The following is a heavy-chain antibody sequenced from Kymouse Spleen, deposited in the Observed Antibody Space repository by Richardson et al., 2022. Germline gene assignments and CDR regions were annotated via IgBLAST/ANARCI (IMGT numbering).Heavy chain of an antibody. D-gene: IGHD1-1*01. CDR2: INPNSGGT. V-gene: IGHV1-2*04. Sequence: QVQLVQSGAEVKKPGASVKVSCKASGYTFTGYYMHWVRQAPGQGLEWMGWINPNSGGTNYAQKFQGWVTMTRDTSISTAYMELSRLRSDDTAVYYCARDRTTGTTGGALFDYWGQGTLVTVSS. CDR1: GYTFTGYY. CDR3: ARDRTTGTTGGALFDY. J-gene: IGHJ4*02.